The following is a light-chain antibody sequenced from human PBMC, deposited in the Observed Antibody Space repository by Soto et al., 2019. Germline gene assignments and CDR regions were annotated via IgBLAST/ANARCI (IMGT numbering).Light chain of an antibody. Sequence: VLTQPPSASGTPGQRVTISCSGSSSNIGSNTVNWYQQLPGAAPDLLIYSNNQRPSGVPDRFSGSKSGTSASLAISGLQSEDEADYYCAVWDDNVNGLGYVFGTGTKVTVL. V-gene: IGLV1-44*01. CDR3: AVWDDNVNGLGYV. J-gene: IGLJ1*01. CDR2: SNN. CDR1: SSNIGSNT.